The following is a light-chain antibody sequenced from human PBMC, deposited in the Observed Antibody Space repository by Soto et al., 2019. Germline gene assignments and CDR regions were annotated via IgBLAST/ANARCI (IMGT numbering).Light chain of an antibody. CDR1: QSVSGW. CDR2: GAS. Sequence: DIQMTQSPSTLSASVGDTVTVTGRASQSVSGWLAWYQQKPGKDPKLLIYGASSLQSGVPSRFSGSGSGTDFTLTISKLQTEDFATYYCQQANSFPISFGQGTRLEIK. J-gene: IGKJ5*01. CDR3: QQANSFPIS. V-gene: IGKV1-12*01.